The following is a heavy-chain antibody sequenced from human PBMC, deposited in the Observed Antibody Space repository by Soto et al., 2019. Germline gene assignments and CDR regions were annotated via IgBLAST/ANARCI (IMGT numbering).Heavy chain of an antibody. CDR3: LRDQRHWNEIADQ. CDR2: ISQDGTIA. J-gene: IGHJ4*02. CDR1: GFAFGSYW. V-gene: IGHV3-74*01. Sequence: EVQLVESGGGLVQPGGSLRLSCAASGFAFGSYWMHWVRQAPGKGLVWVSRISQDGTIATQADSVKGRFTISRDNAKNTLYLQMNRLRAVDTAVYYCLRDQRHWNEIADQWGQGTRVTVSS. D-gene: IGHD1-1*01.